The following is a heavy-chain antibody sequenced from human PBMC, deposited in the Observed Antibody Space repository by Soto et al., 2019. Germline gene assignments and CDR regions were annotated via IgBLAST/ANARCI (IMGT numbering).Heavy chain of an antibody. CDR2: IWYDGSKK. V-gene: IGHV3-33*01. CDR3: ARDGYCSGGSCYSVPDFDY. Sequence: HPGGSLRLSCAASGFTFSSYGMHWVRQAPGKGLEWVAVIWYDGSKKYYVDSVKGRFTISRDNSKNTLYLQMNSLRAEDTAVYYCARDGYCSGGSCYSVPDFDYWGQGTLVTVSS. CDR1: GFTFSSYG. D-gene: IGHD2-15*01. J-gene: IGHJ4*02.